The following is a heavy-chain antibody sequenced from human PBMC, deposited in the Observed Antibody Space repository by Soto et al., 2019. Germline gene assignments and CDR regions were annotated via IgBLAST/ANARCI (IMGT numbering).Heavy chain of an antibody. CDR1: GYTFTNYG. CDR3: ARGGSSWSAEYYEH. V-gene: IGHV1-18*01. J-gene: IGHJ1*01. D-gene: IGHD6-13*01. CDR2: ISGYNGNT. Sequence: QIQLVQSGVEVKKPGASVKVSCKASGYTFTNYGISWVRQAPGQGPEWMGWISGYNGNTKYARRVQGRVTLTTDTSASTAYMELRGLRSGDTAMYYCARGGSSWSAEYYEHWGQGTLVTVSS.